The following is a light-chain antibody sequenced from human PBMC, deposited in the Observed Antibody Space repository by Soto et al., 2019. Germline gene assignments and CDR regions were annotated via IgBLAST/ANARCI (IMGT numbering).Light chain of an antibody. CDR3: QQSYSTPWT. CDR1: QIISSY. V-gene: IGKV1-39*01. J-gene: IGKJ1*01. Sequence: DIQMTQSPSSLSASVGDRVTITCRASQIISSYLNWYQQKPGQAPKLLIYAASSLQSGVPSRFSGSGSGTDFTLTISSLQPEDFATYYCQQSYSTPWTFCQATNVEIK. CDR2: AAS.